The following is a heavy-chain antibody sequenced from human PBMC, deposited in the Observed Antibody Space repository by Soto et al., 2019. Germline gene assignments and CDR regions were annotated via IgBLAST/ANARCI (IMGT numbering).Heavy chain of an antibody. V-gene: IGHV3-30-3*01. CDR2: ISKDGGST. D-gene: IGHD3-22*01. CDR1: GFTFSNYV. J-gene: IGHJ1*01. CDR3: AREDGSSGHAGTFWH. Sequence: QVQLVESGGGVVQPGRSLRLSCTASGFTFSNYVMHWNRKAPGEGLERVAGISKDGGSTHYADSVKGRFTISRDNSKNTRYLQMDSLTTEETTVYYCAREDGSSGHAGTFWHCGQGTLVTVSS.